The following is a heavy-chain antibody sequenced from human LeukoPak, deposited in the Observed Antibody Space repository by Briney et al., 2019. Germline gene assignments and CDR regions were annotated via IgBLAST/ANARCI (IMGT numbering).Heavy chain of an antibody. Sequence: SETLSLTCTVSGGSISSSSYYWGWIRQPPGKGLEWIGSIYYSGSTYYNPSLKSRVTISVDTSKNQFSLKLSSVTAADTAVYYRARDVLNYYDSSASFRGYFDYWGQGTLVTVSS. CDR3: ARDVLNYYDSSASFRGYFDY. D-gene: IGHD3-22*01. CDR1: GGSISSSSYY. V-gene: IGHV4-39*07. J-gene: IGHJ4*02. CDR2: IYYSGST.